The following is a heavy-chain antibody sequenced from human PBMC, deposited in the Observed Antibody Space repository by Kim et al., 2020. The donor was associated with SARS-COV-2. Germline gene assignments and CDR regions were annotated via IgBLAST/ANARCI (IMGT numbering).Heavy chain of an antibody. CDR2: INAGNGNT. Sequence: ASVKVSCKASGYTFTSYAMHWVRQAPGQRLEWMGWINAGNGNTKYSQKFQGRVTITRDTSASTAYMELSSLRSEDTAVYYCAMMDIVVVPAAMGASRANPDYYYGMDVWGQGTTVTVSS. CDR1: GYTFTSYA. J-gene: IGHJ6*02. V-gene: IGHV1-3*01. CDR3: AMMDIVVVPAAMGASRANPDYYYGMDV. D-gene: IGHD2-2*03.